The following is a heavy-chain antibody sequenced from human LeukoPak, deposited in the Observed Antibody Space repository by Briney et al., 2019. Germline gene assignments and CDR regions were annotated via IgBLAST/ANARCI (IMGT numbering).Heavy chain of an antibody. CDR3: TRASRGYSYGFAEY. CDR1: GGSISSYY. CDR2: MYFGGSS. V-gene: IGHV4-59*01. J-gene: IGHJ4*02. Sequence: SETLSLTCTVSGGSISSYYWSWIRQPPGKGLEWIGYMYFGGSSNYNPSLKSRVTISVDTSKNQLSLDLNSVTAADTAAYYCTRASRGYSYGFAEYWGQGTLVTVSS. D-gene: IGHD5-18*01.